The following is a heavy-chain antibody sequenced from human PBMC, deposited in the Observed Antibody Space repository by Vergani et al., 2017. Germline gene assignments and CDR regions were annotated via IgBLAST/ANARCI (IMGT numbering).Heavy chain of an antibody. V-gene: IGHV5-51*01. D-gene: IGHD6-6*01. CDR2: IYPGDSDT. Sequence: QLVQSGPEVKKPGTSVKVSCKGSGYSFTSYWIGWVRQMPGKGLEWMGIIYPGDSDTRYSPSFQGQVTISADKSISTAYLQWSSLKASDTAMYYCARQRPGFIAARAGFDYWGQGTLVTVSS. CDR3: ARQRPGFIAARAGFDY. J-gene: IGHJ4*02. CDR1: GYSFTSYW.